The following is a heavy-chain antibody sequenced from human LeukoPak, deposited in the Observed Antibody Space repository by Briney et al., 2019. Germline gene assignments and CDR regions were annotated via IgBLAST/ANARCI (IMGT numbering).Heavy chain of an antibody. D-gene: IGHD5-18*01. V-gene: IGHV4-59*01. CDR1: GGSISSYY. CDR2: TYYSGST. J-gene: IGHJ4*02. Sequence: SETLSLTCTVSGGSISSYYWSWIRQPPGKGLEWIGYTYYSGSTNYNPSLKSRVTISVDTSKNQFSLKLSSVTAADTAVYYCARNGPVRGYSYGLFDYWGQGTLVTVSS. CDR3: ARNGPVRGYSYGLFDY.